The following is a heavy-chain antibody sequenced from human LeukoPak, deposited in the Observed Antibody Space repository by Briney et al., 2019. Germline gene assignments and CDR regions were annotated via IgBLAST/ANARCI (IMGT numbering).Heavy chain of an antibody. J-gene: IGHJ3*02. Sequence: TGGSLRLSCAASGFTFSSYGMHWVRQAPGKGLEWLTFIRYDGSNKYYADSVKGRFTISRDNSKKTLDLQMDSLRAEDTALYYCARDMLYYYGSGSYRRIGAFDIWGQGTMVTVSS. CDR1: GFTFSSYG. CDR3: ARDMLYYYGSGSYRRIGAFDI. CDR2: IRYDGSNK. V-gene: IGHV3-30*02. D-gene: IGHD3-10*01.